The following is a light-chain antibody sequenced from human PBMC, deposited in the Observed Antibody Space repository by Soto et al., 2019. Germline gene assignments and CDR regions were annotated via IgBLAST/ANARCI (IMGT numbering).Light chain of an antibody. CDR3: QQYYSTPPT. J-gene: IGKJ4*01. CDR1: QSVLYSSNNKNY. V-gene: IGKV4-1*01. Sequence: SVLTQSPDALAVSLGERATINCKSSQSVLYSSNNKNYLAWYQQKPGQPPKLLIYWASTRESGVPDRFSGSGSGTDFTLTISSLQAEDVAVYYCQQYYSTPPTFGGGTKVDIK. CDR2: WAS.